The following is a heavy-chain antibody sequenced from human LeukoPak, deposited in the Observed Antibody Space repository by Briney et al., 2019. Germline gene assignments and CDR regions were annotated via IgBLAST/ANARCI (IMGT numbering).Heavy chain of an antibody. Sequence: SVEVSCKASGGTFSSYAISWVRQAPGQGLEWMGRIIPIFGIANYAQKFQGRVTITADKSTSTAYMELSSLRSEDTAVYYCARGVVTATPDPYYYYYGMDVWGQGTTVTVSS. CDR2: IIPIFGIA. J-gene: IGHJ6*02. D-gene: IGHD2-21*02. CDR3: ARGVVTATPDPYYYYYGMDV. CDR1: GGTFSSYA. V-gene: IGHV1-69*04.